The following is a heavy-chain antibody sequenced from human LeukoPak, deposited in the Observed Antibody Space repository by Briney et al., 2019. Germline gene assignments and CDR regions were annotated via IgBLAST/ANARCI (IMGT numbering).Heavy chain of an antibody. CDR3: ARTAIRERKYCSSTSCYTGRYYFDY. V-gene: IGHV4-30-4*08. Sequence: PSETLSLTCTVSGGSISSGDNYWRWIRQPPGKGLEWIWYIYYSGSTYYNPSLKSRVTISVDTSKNQFSLKLSSVTAADTAVYYCARTAIRERKYCSSTSCYTGRYYFDYWGQGTLVTVSS. CDR2: IYYSGST. J-gene: IGHJ4*02. CDR1: GGSISSGDNY. D-gene: IGHD2-2*02.